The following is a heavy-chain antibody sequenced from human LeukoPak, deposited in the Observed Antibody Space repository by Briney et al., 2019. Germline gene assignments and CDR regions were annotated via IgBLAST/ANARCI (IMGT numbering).Heavy chain of an antibody. CDR3: AKADSGGSSDHAFDI. Sequence: GGSLRLSCAASGFTFSNYAMSWVRQAPGKGLEWVSAISYSGADTYYADSVKGRFTISRDNSKNTLYMQMNSLRGEDTALYFCAKADSGGSSDHAFDIWGQGTMVAVSS. CDR1: GFTFSNYA. D-gene: IGHD4-23*01. V-gene: IGHV3-23*01. J-gene: IGHJ3*02. CDR2: ISYSGADT.